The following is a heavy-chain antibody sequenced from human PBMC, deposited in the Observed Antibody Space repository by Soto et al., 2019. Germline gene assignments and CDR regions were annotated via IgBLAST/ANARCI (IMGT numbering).Heavy chain of an antibody. V-gene: IGHV4-59*01. CDR1: GDTISDYY. Sequence: SETLSLTCTVSGDTISDYYWSWIRQPPGKGLEWIGYIYHSGSTYYNPSLKSRVTISIDTSKTQFSLKLSSVTAADTAVYYCARASRNYFDYSGQGTRVTVSS. CDR2: IYHSGST. J-gene: IGHJ4*02. CDR3: ARASRNYFDY.